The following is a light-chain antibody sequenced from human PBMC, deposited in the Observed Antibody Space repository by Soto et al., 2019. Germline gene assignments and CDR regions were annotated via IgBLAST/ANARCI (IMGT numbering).Light chain of an antibody. CDR2: AAS. Sequence: DLLMTQSPSSLSASVGDRVTITSRPSQSIDNLLNWYQQKPGKAPNLLIYAASSLQSGVSSRFSGSGSGTDFTLTISSLQPEDSATYYCQQSYSLPYTFGQGTKVEIK. V-gene: IGKV1-39*01. J-gene: IGKJ2*01. CDR3: QQSYSLPYT. CDR1: QSIDNL.